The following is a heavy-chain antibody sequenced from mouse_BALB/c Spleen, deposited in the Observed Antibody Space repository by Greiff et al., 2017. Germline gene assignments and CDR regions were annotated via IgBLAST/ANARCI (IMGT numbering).Heavy chain of an antibody. D-gene: IGHD3-1*01. CDR3: ARVSGYEDYYAMDY. CDR2: INPNNGGT. J-gene: IGHJ4*01. V-gene: IGHV1-18*01. CDR1: GYTFTDYN. Sequence: VQLQQSGPELVKPGASVKIPCKASGYTFTDYNMDWVKQSHGKSLEWIGDINPNNGGTIYNQKFKGKATLTVDKSSSTAYMELRSLTSEDTAVYYCARVSGYEDYYAMDYWGQGTSVTVSS.